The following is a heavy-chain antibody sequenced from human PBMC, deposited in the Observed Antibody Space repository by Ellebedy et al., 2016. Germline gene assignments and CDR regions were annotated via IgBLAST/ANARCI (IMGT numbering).Heavy chain of an antibody. CDR3: ARKTGEGPTRTLDY. Sequence: ASVKVSXKASGYTFSGYYMHWVRQAPGQGPEWMGWIIPNSGGTKYAQKFQGRVTVTRDTPISTACMELSGLSSDDTAVYYCARKTGEGPTRTLDYWGQGTLVTVSS. J-gene: IGHJ4*02. D-gene: IGHD1-14*01. CDR2: IIPNSGGT. CDR1: GYTFSGYY. V-gene: IGHV1-2*02.